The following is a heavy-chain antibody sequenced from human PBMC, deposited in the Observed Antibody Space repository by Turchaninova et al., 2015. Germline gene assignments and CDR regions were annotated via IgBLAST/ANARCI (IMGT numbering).Heavy chain of an antibody. CDR1: GCTFKGYA. V-gene: IGHV3-9*01. D-gene: IGHD3-3*01. J-gene: IGHJ4*02. CDR3: VKAWDYDFSTAYYDY. Sequence: EVQLVESGGDLVQPGRSLRLSCAASGCTFKGYALYWVRQGPGKGLEWGSGMSWKSGGMGYADSVKGRFTISRDNAKNSLYLQMNSLRVEDTALYYCVKAWDYDFSTAYYDYWGRGTLVTVSS. CDR2: MSWKSGGM.